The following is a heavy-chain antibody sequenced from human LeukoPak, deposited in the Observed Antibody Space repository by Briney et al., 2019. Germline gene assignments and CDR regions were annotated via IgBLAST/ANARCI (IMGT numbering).Heavy chain of an antibody. Sequence: SETLSLTCDVSGASISRGSWWSWVRQPPGKGLEWIGEFSHSGITNFNPSLKSRVAISVDKSRNQFSLNLISVTAADTAVYFCARNGGHNQEHWGQGTLVTVSS. CDR2: FSHSGIT. D-gene: IGHD1-1*01. J-gene: IGHJ4*02. V-gene: IGHV4-4*02. CDR1: GASISRGSW. CDR3: ARNGGHNQEH.